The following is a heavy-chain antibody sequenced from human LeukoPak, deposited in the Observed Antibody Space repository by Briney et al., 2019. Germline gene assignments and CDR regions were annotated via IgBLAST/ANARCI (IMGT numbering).Heavy chain of an antibody. J-gene: IGHJ3*02. CDR2: LYYSGTTT. D-gene: IGHD4-17*01. V-gene: IGHV4-61*01. CDR3: ARDFDYGDYGGHAFDI. CDR1: GGSVSSGSYY. Sequence: SETLSLTCTVSGGSVSSGSYYRSWIRQPPGKGLEWIGNLYYSGTTTNYNPSLKSRFTVSVDTSMHQFSLKVSSVTAADTAVYYCARDFDYGDYGGHAFDIWGQGRIVTVSS.